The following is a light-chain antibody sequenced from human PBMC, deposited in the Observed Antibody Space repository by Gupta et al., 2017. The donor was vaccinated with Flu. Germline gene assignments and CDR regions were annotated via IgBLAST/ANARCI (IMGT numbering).Light chain of an antibody. Sequence: DIQMPQSPSSLSASVGDRVTITCQASQDISNYLNWYQQKPGKAPKLLIYDASNVETGVPSRFSGSGSGTXFTFTIXSRQPEDLATYYCQQDNNLPLTFGXGTKVDIK. J-gene: IGKJ3*01. CDR1: QDISNY. CDR2: DAS. V-gene: IGKV1-33*01. CDR3: QQDNNLPLT.